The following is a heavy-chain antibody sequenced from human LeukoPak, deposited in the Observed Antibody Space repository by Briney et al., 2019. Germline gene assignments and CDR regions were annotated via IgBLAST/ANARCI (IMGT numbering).Heavy chain of an antibody. J-gene: IGHJ3*02. CDR3: ASAALRSDAFDI. CDR1: GFTFSSYW. CDR2: IYYSGST. V-gene: IGHV4-59*01. D-gene: IGHD6-13*01. Sequence: GSLRLSCAASGFTFSSYWMSWIRQPPGKGLEWIGYIYYSGSTNYNPSLKSRVTISVDTSKNQFSLKLSSVTAADTAVYYCASAALRSDAFDIWGQGTMVTVSS.